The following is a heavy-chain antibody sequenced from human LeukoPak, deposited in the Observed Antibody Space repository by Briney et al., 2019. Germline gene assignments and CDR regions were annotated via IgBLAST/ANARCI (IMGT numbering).Heavy chain of an antibody. CDR3: VRFPAPEYDGLELACDL. D-gene: IGHD1-26*01. V-gene: IGHV3-20*04. Sequence: GGCLRLSCAASGFTFDDYGMSWVRQAPGKGLEWVSGINWNGGSTGYADSVKGRFTISRDNAENSLYLQMNSLRAEDTAWHYCVRFPAPEYDGLELACDLWARSTRVTVSS. CDR1: GFTFDDYG. J-gene: IGHJ3*01. CDR2: INWNGGST.